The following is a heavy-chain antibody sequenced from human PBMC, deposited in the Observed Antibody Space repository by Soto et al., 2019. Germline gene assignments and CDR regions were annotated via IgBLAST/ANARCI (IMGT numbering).Heavy chain of an antibody. CDR1: GGSIRSADYS. CDR3: SSDYGLGSYRFDY. J-gene: IGHJ4*02. CDR2: IYQNGRT. Sequence: QVQLQESGSALVEPSQTLALTCAVSGGSIRSADYSWSWIRQPPGKGLEWIGYIYQNGRTVYNPSLKSRVTMSLDRSKNQFSLKVISVTAADTAVYFCSSDYGLGSYRFDYWGQGILVTVSS. D-gene: IGHD3-10*01. V-gene: IGHV4-30-2*01.